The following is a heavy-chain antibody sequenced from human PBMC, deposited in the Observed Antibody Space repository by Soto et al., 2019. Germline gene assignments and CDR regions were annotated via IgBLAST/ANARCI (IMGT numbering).Heavy chain of an antibody. J-gene: IGHJ3*02. D-gene: IGHD4-17*01. V-gene: IGHV1-69*02. CDR3: ASKALMTTVANDAFDI. CDR2: IIPILGIA. Sequence: SVKVSCKASGGTFSSYTISWVRQAPGQGLEWMGRIIPILGIANYAQKFQGRVTITADKSTSTAYMELSSLRSEDTAVYYCASKALMTTVANDAFDIWGQGTMVTVSS. CDR1: GGTFSSYT.